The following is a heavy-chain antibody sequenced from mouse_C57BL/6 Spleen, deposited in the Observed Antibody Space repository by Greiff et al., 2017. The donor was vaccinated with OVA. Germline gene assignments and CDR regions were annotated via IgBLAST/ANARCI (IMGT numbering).Heavy chain of an antibody. CDR2: INPYNGGT. CDR3: ARPYSDSAWFAY. CDR1: GYTFTDYY. V-gene: IGHV1-19*01. D-gene: IGHD2-12*01. Sequence: DVQLQESGPVLVKPGASVKMSCKASGYTFTDYYMNWVKQSHGKSLEWIGVINPYNGGTSYNQKFKGKATLTVDKSSSTAYMELNSLTSEDSAVYYCARPYSDSAWFAYWGQGTLVTVSA. J-gene: IGHJ3*01.